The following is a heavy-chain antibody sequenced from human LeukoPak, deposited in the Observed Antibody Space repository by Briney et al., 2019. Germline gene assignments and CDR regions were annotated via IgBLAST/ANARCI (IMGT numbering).Heavy chain of an antibody. Sequence: PGGSLRVSCAASGFTFSDHFLDWVRQAQGKGLEWVGRTRNKANSYITEYAASVKGRFIISRDDSKNSLYLQMSSLKTDDTAMYYCASIRGTFGYWGQGTLVTVSS. CDR3: ASIRGTFGY. D-gene: IGHD1-26*01. J-gene: IGHJ4*02. V-gene: IGHV3-72*01. CDR2: TRNKANSYIT. CDR1: GFTFSDHF.